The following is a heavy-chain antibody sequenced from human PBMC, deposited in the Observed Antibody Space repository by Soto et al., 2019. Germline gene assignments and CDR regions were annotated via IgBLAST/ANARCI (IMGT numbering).Heavy chain of an antibody. Sequence: ASVKVSCKASGYTFTSYDINWVRQATGQGLEWMGWMNPNSGNTGYAQKLQGRVTMTTDTSTSTAYMELRSLRSDDTAVYYCARDTSYCTNGVCYTYFDYWGQGTLVTVSS. J-gene: IGHJ4*02. D-gene: IGHD2-8*01. V-gene: IGHV1-8*01. CDR3: ARDTSYCTNGVCYTYFDY. CDR1: GYTFTSYD. CDR2: MNPNSGNT.